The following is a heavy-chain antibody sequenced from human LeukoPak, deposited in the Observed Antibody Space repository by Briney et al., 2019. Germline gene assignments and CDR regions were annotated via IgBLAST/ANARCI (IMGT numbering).Heavy chain of an antibody. CDR2: IYHSGST. V-gene: IGHV4-38-2*02. D-gene: IGHD6-19*01. CDR3: ASGQQWLVRSGAFDI. CDR1: GYSISSGYY. J-gene: IGHJ3*02. Sequence: PSETLSLTRTVSGYSISSGYYWGWIRQPPGKGLEWIGTIYHSGSTYYTPSLKSRVTISVDTSKNQFYLKLSSVTAADTAVYYCASGQQWLVRSGAFDIWGQGTMVTVSS.